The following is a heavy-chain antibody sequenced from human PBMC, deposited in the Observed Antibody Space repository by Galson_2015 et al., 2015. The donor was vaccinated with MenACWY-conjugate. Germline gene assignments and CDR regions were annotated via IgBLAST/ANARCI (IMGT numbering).Heavy chain of an antibody. CDR2: ISSSSSTI. CDR1: GFTFSTYR. CDR3: ARVPGYRYGYYDW. J-gene: IGHJ4*02. V-gene: IGHV3-48*02. Sequence: SLRLSCAASGFTFSTYRMNWVRQAPGKGLEWVSYISSSSSTIYYADSVKGRFTISRDNAKNSLYLQMNTLRDEDTAVYYCARVPGYRYGYYDWSRQGTLVTVSS. D-gene: IGHD5-18*01.